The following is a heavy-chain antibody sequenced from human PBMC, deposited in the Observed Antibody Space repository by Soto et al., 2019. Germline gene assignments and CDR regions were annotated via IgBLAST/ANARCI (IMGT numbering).Heavy chain of an antibody. CDR2: INHSGST. Sequence: SETLSLTCAVYGGSFSGYYWSWTRQPPGKGLEWIGEINHSGSTNYNPSLKSRVTVSVDTSKNQFSLKLSSVTAADTAVYYCARTLLEGLDWFDPWGQGTLVTVSS. V-gene: IGHV4-34*01. J-gene: IGHJ5*02. CDR3: ARTLLEGLDWFDP. CDR1: GGSFSGYY. D-gene: IGHD1-1*01.